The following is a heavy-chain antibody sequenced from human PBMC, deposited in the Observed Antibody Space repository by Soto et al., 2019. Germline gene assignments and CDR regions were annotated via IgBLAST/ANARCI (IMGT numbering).Heavy chain of an antibody. D-gene: IGHD6-19*01. J-gene: IGHJ1*01. CDR2: IIPIFGTA. CDR3: ARDNPIAVAGRGFEYFQH. CDR1: GGTFSSYA. V-gene: IGHV1-69*13. Sequence: VASVKVSCKASGGTFSSYAISWVRQAPGQGLEWMGGIIPIFGTANYAQKFQGRVTITADESTSTAYMELSSLRSEDTAVYYCARDNPIAVAGRGFEYFQHWGQGTLVTVSS.